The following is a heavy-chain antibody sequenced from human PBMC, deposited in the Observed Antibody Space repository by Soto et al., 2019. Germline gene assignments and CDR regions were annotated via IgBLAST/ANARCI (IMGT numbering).Heavy chain of an antibody. CDR2: TSGSGGST. D-gene: IGHD6-19*01. CDR3: ATHTSGWYGPFDY. CDR1: GFTFLSYA. V-gene: IGHV3-23*01. J-gene: IGHJ4*02. Sequence: EVQLLESGGGLVQPGGSLRLSCVASGFTFLSYAMSWVRQAPGKGLEWVSATSGSGGSTYYADSVKGRFTVSRDISKNTLYLQMISLRAEDTAVYYCATHTSGWYGPFDYWGQGTLVTVSS.